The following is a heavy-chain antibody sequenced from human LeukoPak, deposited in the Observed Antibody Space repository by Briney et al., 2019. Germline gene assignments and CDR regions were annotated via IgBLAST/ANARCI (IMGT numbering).Heavy chain of an antibody. CDR1: GFTFSSYS. CDR3: ARDRRDFWSGYSY. V-gene: IGHV3-21*01. CDR2: ISSSSSYI. J-gene: IGHJ4*02. D-gene: IGHD3-3*01. Sequence: GGSLRLSCAASGFTFSSYSMNWVRQAPGKGLEWVSSISSSSSYIYYADSVKGRFTISRDNAKNSLYLQMNRLRAEDTAVYYCARDRRDFWSGYSYWGQGTLVTVSS.